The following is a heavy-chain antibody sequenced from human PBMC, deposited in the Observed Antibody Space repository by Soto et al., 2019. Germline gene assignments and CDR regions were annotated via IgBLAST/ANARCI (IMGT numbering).Heavy chain of an antibody. Sequence: ASVKVSCKASGYTFTSYYMNWVRQAPGQGLEWIGIINPSGGSISDAQKFQGRVTMTRDMSKNQFSLTVNSVTAADTAIYYCARVIRDGYNYDEYVDHWGQGTLVTVSS. CDR1: GYTFTSYY. V-gene: IGHV1-46*01. D-gene: IGHD5-12*01. CDR3: ARVIRDGYNYDEYVDH. CDR2: INPSGGSI. J-gene: IGHJ4*02.